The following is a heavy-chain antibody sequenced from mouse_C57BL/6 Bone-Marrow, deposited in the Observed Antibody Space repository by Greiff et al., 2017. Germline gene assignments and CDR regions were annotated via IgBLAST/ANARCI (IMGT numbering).Heavy chain of an antibody. CDR3: ARPAYYSNLYAMDY. CDR1: GYTFTSYW. CDR2: IYPGSGST. Sequence: VQRVESGAELVKPGASVKMSCKASGYTFTSYWITWVKQRPGQGLEWIGDIYPGSGSTNYNEKFKSKATLTVDTSSSTAYMQLSSLTSEDSAVYYCARPAYYSNLYAMDYWGQGTSVTVSS. J-gene: IGHJ4*01. V-gene: IGHV1-55*01. D-gene: IGHD2-5*01.